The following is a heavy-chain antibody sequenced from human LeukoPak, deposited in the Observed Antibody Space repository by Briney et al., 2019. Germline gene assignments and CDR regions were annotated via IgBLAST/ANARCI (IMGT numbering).Heavy chain of an antibody. CDR2: LYIGGNT. CDR1: GLTIGSRY. V-gene: IGHV3-53*01. Sequence: GESLRLSCVASGLTIGSRYMNWVRQAPGKGLEWVSALYIGGNTYYADSVRGRFTISRDNSKNTLYLQMNSLRAEDTAIYYCTTTAGYNYGQYWGQGTLVTVSS. J-gene: IGHJ4*02. D-gene: IGHD5-18*01. CDR3: TTTAGYNYGQY.